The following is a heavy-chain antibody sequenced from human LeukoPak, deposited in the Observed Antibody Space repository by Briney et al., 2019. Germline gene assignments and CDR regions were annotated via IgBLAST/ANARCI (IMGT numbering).Heavy chain of an antibody. Sequence: ASVKVSCKASGYTFTVYYMHWVRQAPGQGLEWMGWISAYNGNTNYAQKLQGRVTMTTDTSTSTAYMELRSLRSDDTAVYYCARDQVYSSGPEAFDIWGQGTMVTVSS. CDR3: ARDQVYSSGPEAFDI. D-gene: IGHD6-19*01. CDR1: GYTFTVYY. V-gene: IGHV1-18*04. J-gene: IGHJ3*02. CDR2: ISAYNGNT.